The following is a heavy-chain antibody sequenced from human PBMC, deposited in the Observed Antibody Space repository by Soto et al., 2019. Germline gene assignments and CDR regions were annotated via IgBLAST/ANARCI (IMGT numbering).Heavy chain of an antibody. CDR1: CGSISSSNW. CDR2: IYHSGST. D-gene: IGHD6-19*01. V-gene: IGHV4-4*02. J-gene: IGHJ5*02. Sequence: SETLSLTCAVSCGSISSSNWWSWVRQPPGKGLEWIGEIYHSGSTNYNPSLKSRVTISVDKSKNQFSLKLSSVTAADTAVYYCASRPLSSGWAYNWFDPWGQGTLVTVSS. CDR3: ASRPLSSGWAYNWFDP.